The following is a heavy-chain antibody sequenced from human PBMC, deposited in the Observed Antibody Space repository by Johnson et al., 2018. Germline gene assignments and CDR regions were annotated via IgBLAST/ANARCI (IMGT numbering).Heavy chain of an antibody. CDR1: GFTFSNYG. CDR3: AKRGGTPSALFDAFDV. J-gene: IGHJ3*01. V-gene: IGHV3-30*18. D-gene: IGHD3-16*01. CDR2: ISYDGSSQ. Sequence: QVQLVQSGGGVVQPGRSLGLSCAASGFTFSNYGMHWVRQAPGKGLEWVAVISYDGSSQSYADSVKGRFTISRDNSKNTMYLQMNSLRAEDTAVYYCAKRGGTPSALFDAFDVWGQWTMVTVSS.